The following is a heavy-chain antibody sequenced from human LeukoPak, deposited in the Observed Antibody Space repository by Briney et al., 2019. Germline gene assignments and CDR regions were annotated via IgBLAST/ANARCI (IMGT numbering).Heavy chain of an antibody. J-gene: IGHJ4*02. CDR1: GFSISSDG. V-gene: IGHV3-23*01. Sequence: PGGSLRPSCAASGFSISSDGMTWVRQAPGKGLEWVSASRGSKKYYAVYVRGRFTISRDDSRNTLYLQMYSLRAADTAVYYCSKRRSRNTGPFESWGQGVLVTVSP. D-gene: IGHD5-18*01. CDR3: SKRRSRNTGPFES. CDR2: SRGSKK.